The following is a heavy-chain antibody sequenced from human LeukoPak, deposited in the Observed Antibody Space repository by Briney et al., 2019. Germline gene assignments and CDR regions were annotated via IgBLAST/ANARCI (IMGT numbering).Heavy chain of an antibody. CDR3: ARYNYYDSSGYELDY. D-gene: IGHD3-22*01. CDR1: GYTFTSYG. V-gene: IGHV1-18*01. Sequence: ASVKVSCKASGYTFTSYGITWVRQAPGQGLEWMGWTSAYNGNTNYAQKLQGRVSMTTDTSTSTAYMELRSLRSDDTAVFYCARYNYYDSSGYELDYWGQGTLVTVSS. J-gene: IGHJ4*02. CDR2: TSAYNGNT.